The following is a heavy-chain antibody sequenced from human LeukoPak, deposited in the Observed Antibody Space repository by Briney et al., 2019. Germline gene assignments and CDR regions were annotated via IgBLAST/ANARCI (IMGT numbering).Heavy chain of an antibody. CDR1: GYTFTSYY. D-gene: IGHD5-18*01. V-gene: IGHV1-46*01. CDR3: AKDSHVDTAMAEFDY. J-gene: IGHJ4*02. CDR2: INPTGGST. Sequence: ASVKVSCKASGYTFTSYYMHWVRQAPGQGLEWMGLINPTGGSTGYAQKFQGRVTMTRDTSISTAYMELSRLRSDDTAVYYCAKDSHVDTAMAEFDYWGQGTLVTVSS.